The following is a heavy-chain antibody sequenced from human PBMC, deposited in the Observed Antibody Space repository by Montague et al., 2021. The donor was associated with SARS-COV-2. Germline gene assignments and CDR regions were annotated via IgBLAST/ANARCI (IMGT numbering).Heavy chain of an antibody. Sequence: PALVTPTQTLTLTCTFSGFSLSTSGMCVSWIRPPPGKALEWLALXDWXDDKYYSTSLKTRLTISKDTSKNQVVLTMTNMDPVDTATYYCARISAWYSSGWSAFDYWGQGTLVTVSS. D-gene: IGHD6-19*01. CDR3: ARISAWYSSGWSAFDY. CDR2: XDWXDDK. V-gene: IGHV2-70*01. CDR1: GFSLSTSGMC. J-gene: IGHJ4*02.